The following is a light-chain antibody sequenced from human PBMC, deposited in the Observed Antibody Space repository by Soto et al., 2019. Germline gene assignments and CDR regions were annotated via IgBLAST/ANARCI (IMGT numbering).Light chain of an antibody. CDR2: QAS. J-gene: IGKJ4*01. CDR3: QQYSSYPLT. Sequence: DIQMTQSPSTLSASVGDRLTITCRASQSVSSWLAWYQQKPGKAPKLLMYQASNLESGVPSTFSGSGSGTEFTLTISSLQPDDFATYYYQQYSSYPLTFGGGTKVELK. V-gene: IGKV1-5*03. CDR1: QSVSSW.